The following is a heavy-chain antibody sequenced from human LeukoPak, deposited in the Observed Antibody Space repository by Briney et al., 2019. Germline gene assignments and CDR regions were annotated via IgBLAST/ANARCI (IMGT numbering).Heavy chain of an antibody. CDR3: ARGGRAMTIDY. Sequence: ASVKVSCKVSGYTLTELSMHWVRQAPGKGLEWMGGFDPEDGETIYAQKFQGRVTMTRDTSTSTVYMELSSLRSEDTAVYYCARGGRAMTIDYWGQGTLVTVSS. D-gene: IGHD5-18*01. CDR2: FDPEDGET. V-gene: IGHV1-24*01. CDR1: GYTLTELS. J-gene: IGHJ4*02.